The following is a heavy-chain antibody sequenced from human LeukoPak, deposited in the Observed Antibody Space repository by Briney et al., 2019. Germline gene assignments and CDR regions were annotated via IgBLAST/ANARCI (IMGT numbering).Heavy chain of an antibody. Sequence: GGSLRLSCAASGFTFSSYEMNWVRQAPGKGLEWVGFIRSKAYGGTTEYAASVKGRFTISRDDSKSIAYLQMNSLKTEDTAVYYCTFGQYSSSWYTPFDYWGQGTLVTVSS. CDR3: TFGQYSSSWYTPFDY. V-gene: IGHV3-49*04. CDR2: IRSKAYGGTT. J-gene: IGHJ4*02. CDR1: GFTFSSYE. D-gene: IGHD6-13*01.